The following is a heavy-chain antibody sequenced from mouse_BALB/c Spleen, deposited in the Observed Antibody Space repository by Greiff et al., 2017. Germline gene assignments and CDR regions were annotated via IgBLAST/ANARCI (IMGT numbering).Heavy chain of an antibody. Sequence: DLVKPGASVKLSCKASGYTFTSYWINWIKQRPGQGLEWIGRIAPGSGSTYYNEMFKGKATLTVDTSSSTAYIQLSSLSSEDSAVYCCARTGTRRYFDYWGQGTTLTVSS. D-gene: IGHD4-1*01. CDR3: ARTGTRRYFDY. CDR1: GYTFTSYW. V-gene: IGHV1S41*01. J-gene: IGHJ2*01. CDR2: IAPGSGST.